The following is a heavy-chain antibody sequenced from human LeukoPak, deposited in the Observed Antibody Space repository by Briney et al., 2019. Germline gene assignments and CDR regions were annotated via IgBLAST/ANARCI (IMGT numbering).Heavy chain of an antibody. CDR3: ATDLVGDPSTYFDY. D-gene: IGHD2-21*02. J-gene: IGHJ4*02. Sequence: ASVDVSCMVSRYTLTELSMHAVRQAPGRGGAGMGGFDPEDGETIYAQKFQGRITMTEDTSTDTAYMERSSLRSEDTAVYYCATDLVGDPSTYFDYWGQGTLVTVSS. V-gene: IGHV1-24*01. CDR1: RYTLTELS. CDR2: FDPEDGET.